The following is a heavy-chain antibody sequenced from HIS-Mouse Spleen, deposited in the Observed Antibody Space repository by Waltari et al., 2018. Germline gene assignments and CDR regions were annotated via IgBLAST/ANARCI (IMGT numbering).Heavy chain of an antibody. CDR2: IYYSGST. CDR1: GGSISSSSYY. V-gene: IGHV4-39*07. J-gene: IGHJ2*01. CDR3: ARYCSSTSCYWYFDL. D-gene: IGHD2-2*01. Sequence: QLQLQESGPGLVKPSETLSLTRTVSGGSISSSSYYWGWIRQPPGKGLEWIGSIYYSGSTYYNPSLKSRVTISVDTSKNQFSLKLSSVTAADTAVYYCARYCSSTSCYWYFDLWGRGTLVTVSS.